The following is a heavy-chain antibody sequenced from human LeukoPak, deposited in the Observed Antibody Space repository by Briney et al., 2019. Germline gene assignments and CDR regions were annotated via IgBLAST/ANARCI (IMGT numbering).Heavy chain of an antibody. CDR3: VRGDYGDYTLFDY. J-gene: IGHJ4*02. CDR1: GFNVSSNY. CDR2: IYSGGST. Sequence: AGSLRLSCAASGFNVSSNYMSWVRQAPGKGLEWVAVIYSGGSTYYADSVKGRFTISRDNSKNTLYLQMNSLRAEDTAVYYCVRGDYGDYTLFDYWGQGTLVTVSS. D-gene: IGHD4-17*01. V-gene: IGHV3-53*01.